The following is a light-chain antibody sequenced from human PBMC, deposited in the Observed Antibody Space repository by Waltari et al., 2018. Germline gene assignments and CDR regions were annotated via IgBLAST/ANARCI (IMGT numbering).Light chain of an antibody. Sequence: DIQMTQSPSTLSASVGYRVTITCRASQTIVGWLAWYQQKPGKAPKLLIYQASSVESGVPSRFSGSGSGTEFTLTISSLQPDDFATYYCQQYNSYPITFGQGTRLEIK. V-gene: IGKV1-5*03. CDR1: QTIVGW. J-gene: IGKJ5*01. CDR3: QQYNSYPIT. CDR2: QAS.